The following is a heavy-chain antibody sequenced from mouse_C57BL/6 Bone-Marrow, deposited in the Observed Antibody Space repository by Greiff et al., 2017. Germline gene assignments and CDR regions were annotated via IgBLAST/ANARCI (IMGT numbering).Heavy chain of an antibody. CDR3: ARGVTGTLLAY. J-gene: IGHJ3*01. CDR2: INPSSGYT. CDR1: GYTFTSYT. Sequence: QVQLQQSGAELARPGASVKMSCKASGYTFTSYTMHWVKQRPGQGLEWIGYINPSSGYTKYNQKFKDKATLTADKSSSTAYMQLNSLTSEDSAVYYCARGVTGTLLAYWGQGTLVTVSA. D-gene: IGHD4-1*01. V-gene: IGHV1-4*01.